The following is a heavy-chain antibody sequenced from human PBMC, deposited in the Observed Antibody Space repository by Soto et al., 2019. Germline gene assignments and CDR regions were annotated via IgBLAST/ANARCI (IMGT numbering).Heavy chain of an antibody. J-gene: IGHJ4*02. CDR1: GFTFSSYA. V-gene: IGHV3-23*01. CDR2: ISGSGGST. D-gene: IGHD6-13*01. Sequence: GGSLRLSCAASGFTFSSYAMSWVRQAPGKGLEWVSAISGSGGSTYYADSVKGRFTISRDNSKNTLYLQMNSLRAEDTAVYYCAKDREEDSSSWYLDYWGQGTLVTVSS. CDR3: AKDREEDSSSWYLDY.